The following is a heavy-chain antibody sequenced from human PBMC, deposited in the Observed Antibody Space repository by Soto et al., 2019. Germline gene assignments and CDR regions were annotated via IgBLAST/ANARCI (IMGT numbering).Heavy chain of an antibody. V-gene: IGHV5-51*01. J-gene: IGHJ5*02. CDR1: GYSFTSYW. D-gene: IGHD1-26*01. CDR2: IYPGDSDT. Sequence: EVQLVQSGAEVKKPGESLKISCKGSGYSFTSYWIGWVRQMPGKGLEWMGIIYPGDSDTRYSPSVQGQVTVSADKSIGAAYLQWSSQRASDSAMYSCARRRSGSHADPWGQGTRVTVSS. CDR3: ARRRSGSHADP.